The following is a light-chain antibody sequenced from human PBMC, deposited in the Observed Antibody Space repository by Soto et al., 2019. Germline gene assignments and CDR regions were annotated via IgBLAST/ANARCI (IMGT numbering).Light chain of an antibody. J-gene: IGKJ1*01. CDR2: DAS. CDR1: QSISRW. V-gene: IGKV1-5*01. Sequence: DIQITQSPSTLSATAGDRVAITCRASQSISRWLAWYQQKPGKAPKLLLYDASSLETGVPSRFSGGGSWTELTLTISSLQPDDFADYDYQQYNSYSSWTFGQGTKVDI. CDR3: QQYNSYSSWT.